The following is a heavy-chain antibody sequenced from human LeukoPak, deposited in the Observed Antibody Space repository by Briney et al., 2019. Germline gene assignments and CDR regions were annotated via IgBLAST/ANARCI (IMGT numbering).Heavy chain of an antibody. J-gene: IGHJ4*02. CDR2: IGISGSPI. D-gene: IGHD6-13*01. CDR3: ARRPGIALS. V-gene: IGHV3-11*04. CDR1: GFTFSDHY. Sequence: GGSLRLSCAASGFTFSDHYMTWIRQAPGKGLEWVSVIGISGSPIYYADSVKGRFTISRDNAKNSLYLQMNSLRAEDTAVYYCARRPGIALSWGQGTLVTVSS.